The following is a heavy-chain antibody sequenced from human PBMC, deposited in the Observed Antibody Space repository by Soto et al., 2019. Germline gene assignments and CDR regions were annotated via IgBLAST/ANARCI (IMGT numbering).Heavy chain of an antibody. Sequence: ASVKVCCKASGYTFTSYGISWVRQAPGQGLEWMGWISAYNGNTNYAQKLQGRVTMTTDTSTSTAYMELRSLRSDDTAVYYCARDLPPPLGIAVAGTSDYWGQGTLVTVSS. D-gene: IGHD6-19*01. J-gene: IGHJ4*02. CDR2: ISAYNGNT. CDR1: GYTFTSYG. V-gene: IGHV1-18*01. CDR3: ARDLPPPLGIAVAGTSDY.